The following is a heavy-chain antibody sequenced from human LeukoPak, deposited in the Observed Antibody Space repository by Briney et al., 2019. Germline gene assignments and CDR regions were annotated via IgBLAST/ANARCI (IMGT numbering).Heavy chain of an antibody. CDR3: ATDSWSDLTTE. D-gene: IGHD1-14*01. J-gene: IGHJ4*02. Sequence: PGGSLRLTCAASGFTFDYYGMSWVRQPPGKGLEWVSAINWNGDTTRYTDSVKGRFTISRDNAKSSLYLQMNSLRAEDTALYYCATDSWSDLTTEWSQPTLVTVSS. CDR1: GFTFDYYG. CDR2: INWNGDTT. V-gene: IGHV3-20*04.